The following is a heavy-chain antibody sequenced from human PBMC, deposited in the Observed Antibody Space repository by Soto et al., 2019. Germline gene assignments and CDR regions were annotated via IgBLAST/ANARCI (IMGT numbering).Heavy chain of an antibody. CDR3: AILLRIDFLFDY. CDR1: GGTFSSYA. V-gene: IGHV1-69*04. J-gene: IGHJ4*02. D-gene: IGHD2-15*01. Sequence: SVKVSCKASGGTFSSYAISWVRQAPGQGLEWMGRIIPILGIANYAQKFQGRVTITADKSTSTAYMELSSLRSEDTAVYYCAILLRIDFLFDYWGQGTLVTVSS. CDR2: IIPILGIA.